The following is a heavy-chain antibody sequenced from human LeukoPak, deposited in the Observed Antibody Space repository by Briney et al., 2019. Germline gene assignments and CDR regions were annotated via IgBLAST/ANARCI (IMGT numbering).Heavy chain of an antibody. CDR1: GFTFSDFN. J-gene: IGHJ4*02. CDR2: ISPSGRSI. Sequence: GGSLRLSCAASGFTFSDFNMNWVRQTPGRGLEWVSSISPSGRSISYADSVKGRFTISRDNAKNSLYLQMSSLRAEDTAVYYCASFRTGYSYYFDYWGQGILVTVSS. V-gene: IGHV3-21*01. D-gene: IGHD3/OR15-3a*01. CDR3: ASFRTGYSYYFDY.